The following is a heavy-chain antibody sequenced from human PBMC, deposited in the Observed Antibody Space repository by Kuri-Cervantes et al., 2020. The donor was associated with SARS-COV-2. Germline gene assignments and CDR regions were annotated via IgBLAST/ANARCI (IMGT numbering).Heavy chain of an antibody. Sequence: GESLKISCAASGFTFSSYAMHWVRQAPGKGLEWVAVISYDGSNKYYADSVKGRLTISRDNSKNTLYLQMNSLRAEDTAVYYCAGELGSDAFDIWGQGTMVTVSS. D-gene: IGHD7-27*01. CDR1: GFTFSSYA. V-gene: IGHV3-30-3*01. CDR3: AGELGSDAFDI. J-gene: IGHJ3*02. CDR2: ISYDGSNK.